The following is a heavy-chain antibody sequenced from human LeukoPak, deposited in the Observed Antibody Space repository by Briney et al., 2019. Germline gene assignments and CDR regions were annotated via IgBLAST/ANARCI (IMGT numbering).Heavy chain of an antibody. J-gene: IGHJ4*02. CDR1: GFVFHDYA. CDR3: ARESESSGWYDY. V-gene: IGHV3-43*02. D-gene: IGHD6-19*01. Sequence: PGGSLRLSCAAPGFVFHDYAIHWVRQAPGKGLEWVSLISGDGGSTSYADSVKGRFTISRDNSKNSLYLQMNSLRSDDTALYYCARESESSGWYDYWGQGTLVTVSS. CDR2: ISGDGGST.